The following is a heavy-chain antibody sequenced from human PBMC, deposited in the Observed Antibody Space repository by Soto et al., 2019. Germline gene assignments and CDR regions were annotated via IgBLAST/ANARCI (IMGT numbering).Heavy chain of an antibody. CDR3: GRGSFWDGTTFYDDQNGFGP. J-gene: IGHJ5*02. CDR2: IYYSGST. CDR1: GGSISSYY. V-gene: IGHV4-59*12. Sequence: PSETLSLTCTVSGGSISSYYWSWIRQPPGKGLEWIGYIYYSGSTNYNPSLKSRVTISVDTSKNQFSLKLSSVTAADTAVYYCGRGSFWDGTTFYDDQNGFGPWGQGTLVPVPS. D-gene: IGHD3-10*01.